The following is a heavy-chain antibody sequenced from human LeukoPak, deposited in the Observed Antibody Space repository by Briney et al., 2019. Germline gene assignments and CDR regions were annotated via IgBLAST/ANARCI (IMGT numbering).Heavy chain of an antibody. V-gene: IGHV3-23*01. J-gene: IGHJ4*02. Sequence: QTGGSLRLSCAASGFTFRSYDMSWVRQAPGKGLEWVSAISGSGGSTYYADSVKGRFTISRDISKNTLNLQMNSLRAEDSAVYYCAKVRSSWEGDYWGQGTLVTVSS. CDR2: ISGSGGST. CDR3: AKVRSSWEGDY. CDR1: GFTFRSYD. D-gene: IGHD1-26*01.